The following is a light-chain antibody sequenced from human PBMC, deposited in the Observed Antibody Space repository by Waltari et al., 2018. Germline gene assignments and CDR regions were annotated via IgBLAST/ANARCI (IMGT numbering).Light chain of an antibody. CDR2: DVD. V-gene: IGLV2-11*01. CDR1: GSDVGGYFY. Sequence: QSALTQPRSVSGSPGQSVTISCTGSGSDVGGYFYVSWYHHHPGRAPKVVIYDVDKRPSGVPDRFSGSQSGKTASLTISGLQAEDEGDYYCCSYAGRYTFVFGSGTRVTVL. J-gene: IGLJ1*01. CDR3: CSYAGRYTFV.